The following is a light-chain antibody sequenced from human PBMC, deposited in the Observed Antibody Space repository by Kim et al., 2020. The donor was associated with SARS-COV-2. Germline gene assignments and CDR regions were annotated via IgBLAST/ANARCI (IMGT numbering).Light chain of an antibody. CDR1: QGIRSH. Sequence: ASVGARVTITCWARQGIRSHLAWYQQKPGKAPKLLIYVASALQGGVPSRFSGSGSGTEFTLTISSLQTEDFATYSCQQFNDYPYTFGQGTKLEI. V-gene: IGKV1-9*01. J-gene: IGKJ2*01. CDR3: QQFNDYPYT. CDR2: VAS.